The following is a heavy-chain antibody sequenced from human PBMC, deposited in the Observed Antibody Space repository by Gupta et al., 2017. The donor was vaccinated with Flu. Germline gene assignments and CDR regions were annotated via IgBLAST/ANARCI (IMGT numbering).Heavy chain of an antibody. D-gene: IGHD2-21*01. CDR2: TYPGHSAT. V-gene: IGHV5-51*03. Sequence: EVQLVQSGAEVREPGESLRISCKASGYSFTTYWIGWVRQMPGSGLEWMGITYPGHSATKYSPSFQGHVTISADESITTAYLQWGSLQPSDTAIYYCATTPCGADSYPYYWGQGTLVTVAS. CDR3: ATTPCGADSYPYY. CDR1: GYSFTTYW. J-gene: IGHJ4*01.